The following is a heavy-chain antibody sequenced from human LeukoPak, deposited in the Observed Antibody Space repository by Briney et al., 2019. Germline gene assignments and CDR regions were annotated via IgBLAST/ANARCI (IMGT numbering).Heavy chain of an antibody. J-gene: IGHJ4*02. D-gene: IGHD1-26*01. CDR2: ISGSRGST. V-gene: IGHV3-23*01. CDR3: AKEGDSGTYAFFDY. CDR1: GFTFCNYA. Sequence: GGSLRLSCAASGFTFCNYAMSWVRQAPGKGLEWVSTISGSRGSTYYADSVKGRVTISRDNSKNTLYLQMNSLRAEDTALYYCAKEGDSGTYAFFDYWGQGTLVTVSS.